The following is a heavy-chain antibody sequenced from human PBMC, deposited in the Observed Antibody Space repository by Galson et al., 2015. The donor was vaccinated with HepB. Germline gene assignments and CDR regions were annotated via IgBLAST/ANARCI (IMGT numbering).Heavy chain of an antibody. CDR2: IYPGDSNT. CDR1: GYSFSSYW. J-gene: IGHJ3*02. D-gene: IGHD6-19*01. Sequence: QSGAEVKKPGESLKISCEGSGYSFSSYWIAWVRQMPGKGLEWMGIIYPGDSNTRYSPSFQGQVTISANKSINTACLQWSSLKASDTAMYYCASRSGWPPKFDAFDIWGQGTMVTVSS. V-gene: IGHV5-51*01. CDR3: ASRSGWPPKFDAFDI.